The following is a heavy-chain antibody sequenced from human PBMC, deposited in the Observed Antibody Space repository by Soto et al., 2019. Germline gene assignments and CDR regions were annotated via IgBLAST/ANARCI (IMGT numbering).Heavy chain of an antibody. V-gene: IGHV3-15*01. CDR1: GFTFSNAW. J-gene: IGHJ4*01. CDR2: NKSKTDGGTT. Sequence: GWSLRLSCAASGFTFSNAWMSWVCQAPGKGQEWDGRNKSKTDGGTTDYAAPVKCRFTISRDDSKNTLYLPMNSLKTDDTAVDYCITDPYYDYVWGSYRQPNDYWGHGTMVAESS. CDR3: ITDPYYDYVWGSYRQPNDY. D-gene: IGHD3-16*02.